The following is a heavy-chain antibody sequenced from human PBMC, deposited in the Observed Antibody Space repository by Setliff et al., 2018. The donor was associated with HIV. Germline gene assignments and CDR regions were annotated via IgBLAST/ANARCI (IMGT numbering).Heavy chain of an antibody. CDR3: ARDRFRGGVGTGLAEY. D-gene: IGHD3-16*01. CDR2: INIDGGST. Sequence: PGGSLRLSCAAPGFTFRSYWMYWVRQPPGKGLVWVSRINIDGGSTNYADSVKGRFTISRDNAKNTLYLQMNGLSAEDTAVYYCARDRFRGGVGTGLAEYWGQGTVVTVSS. V-gene: IGHV3-74*01. CDR1: GFTFRSYW. J-gene: IGHJ4*02.